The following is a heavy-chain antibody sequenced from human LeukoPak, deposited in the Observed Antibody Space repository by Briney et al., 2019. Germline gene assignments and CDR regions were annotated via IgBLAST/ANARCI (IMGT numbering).Heavy chain of an antibody. CDR3: AREGERMITFGGVTD. V-gene: IGHV1-69*05. CDR1: GGTFSSYA. J-gene: IGHJ4*02. Sequence: SVKVSCKASGGTFSSYAISWVRQAPGQGLEWMGGIIPIFGTANYAQRFQRRVTITTEVSTSTAYMEPSSLRSEDTAVYYCAREGERMITFGGVTDWGQGTLVTVSP. D-gene: IGHD3-16*01. CDR2: IIPIFGTA.